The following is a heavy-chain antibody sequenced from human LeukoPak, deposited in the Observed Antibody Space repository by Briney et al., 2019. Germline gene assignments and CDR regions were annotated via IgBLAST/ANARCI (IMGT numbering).Heavy chain of an antibody. J-gene: IGHJ4*02. D-gene: IGHD2-15*01. CDR2: ISSSSSYI. CDR1: GFTFSSYS. Sequence: PGGSLRLSCAASGFTFSSYSMNWVRQAPGKGLEWVSSISSSSSYIYYADSVKGRFTISRDNSKNTLYLQMNSLRAEDTAVYYCAKDLVVVVAARVPYWGQGTLVTVSS. V-gene: IGHV3-21*04. CDR3: AKDLVVVVAARVPY.